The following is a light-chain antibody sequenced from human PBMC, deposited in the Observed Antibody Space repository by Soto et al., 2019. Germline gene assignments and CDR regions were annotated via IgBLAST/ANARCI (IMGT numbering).Light chain of an antibody. CDR2: GAS. CDR3: QQYGNFPYT. V-gene: IGKV3-20*01. J-gene: IGKJ2*01. Sequence: EIVQTQSTGTLSLSPGERATLSCRASQSVPSDWLAWYRHKPGQAPRLLIYGASSMATGVPDRVRGSGSGTDFTLTINRLEPEDFAVYYCQQYGNFPYTFGQGTKLEIK. CDR1: QSVPSDW.